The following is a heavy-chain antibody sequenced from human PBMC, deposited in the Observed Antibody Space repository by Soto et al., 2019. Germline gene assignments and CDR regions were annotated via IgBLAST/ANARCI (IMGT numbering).Heavy chain of an antibody. CDR3: TTQFPLYSGYDLKVEY. Sequence: LRLSCAASGFTFSNAWMNWVRQAPGKGLEWVGRIKSKTDGGTTDYAAPVKGRFTISRDDSKNTLYLQMNSLKTEDTAVYYCTTQFPLYSGYDLKVEYWGQGTLVTVSS. CDR2: IKSKTDGGTT. V-gene: IGHV3-15*07. D-gene: IGHD5-12*01. CDR1: GFTFSNAW. J-gene: IGHJ4*02.